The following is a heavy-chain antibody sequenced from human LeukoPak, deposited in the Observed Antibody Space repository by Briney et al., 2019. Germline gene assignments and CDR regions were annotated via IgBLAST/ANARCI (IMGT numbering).Heavy chain of an antibody. CDR2: IYYSGNT. Sequence: SETLSLTCTVSGGSISSHYWSWIRQPPGKGLEWIGYIYYSGNTNYNPSLKSRVTISVDTSKNQFSLKLSSVTAADTAVYYCATDSGSYPWSYYYYMDVWGKGTTVTVSS. V-gene: IGHV4-59*11. D-gene: IGHD1-26*01. CDR3: ATDSGSYPWSYYYYMDV. J-gene: IGHJ6*03. CDR1: GGSISSHY.